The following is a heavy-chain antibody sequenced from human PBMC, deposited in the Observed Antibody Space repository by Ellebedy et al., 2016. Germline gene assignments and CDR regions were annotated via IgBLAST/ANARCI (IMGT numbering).Heavy chain of an antibody. Sequence: GESLKISXTASGYTFSDYYMRWIRQAPRKGLEWVSHISISGNTIYYTDAVRGRFTISRDNAENSLYLQMDTLRVEDTDVYYCARESSTRIITREFDFYGMDVWGQGTTVTVSS. D-gene: IGHD1-20*01. CDR3: ARESSTRIITREFDFYGMDV. CDR1: GYTFSDYY. CDR2: ISISGNTI. J-gene: IGHJ6*02. V-gene: IGHV3-11*01.